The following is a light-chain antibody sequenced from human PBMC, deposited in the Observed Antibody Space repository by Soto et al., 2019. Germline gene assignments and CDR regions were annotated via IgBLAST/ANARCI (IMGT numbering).Light chain of an antibody. CDR2: RDI. Sequence: QSVLTQTPSVSGTPGQRVNISCSGSSSNIGRNYVYWYHQFPGTAPKLLIYRDIERPSGVPGRFSGAQSGTSAPLAISWLRSGDEADYHCAPWDNSLGGPVFGGGTKHAVL. CDR1: SSNIGRNY. CDR3: APWDNSLGGPV. J-gene: IGLJ3*02. V-gene: IGLV1-47*01.